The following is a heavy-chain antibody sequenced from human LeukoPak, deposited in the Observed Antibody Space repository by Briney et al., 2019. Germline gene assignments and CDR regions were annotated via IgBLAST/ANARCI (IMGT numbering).Heavy chain of an antibody. Sequence: SETLSLTCTVSGGSVTSYYWSWIRQPPGEGLEWIAYIHSSGGTNYNPSLKSRVTISVDTSKNQFSLKLRSVTAADTAVYYCVRDWEGFNFDIWGQGTMVTVSS. CDR3: VRDWEGFNFDI. D-gene: IGHD1-26*01. V-gene: IGHV4-59*02. J-gene: IGHJ3*02. CDR1: GGSVTSYY. CDR2: IHSSGGT.